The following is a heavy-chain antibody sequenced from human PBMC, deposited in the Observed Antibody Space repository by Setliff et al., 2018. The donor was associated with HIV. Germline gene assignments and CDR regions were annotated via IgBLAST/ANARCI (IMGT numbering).Heavy chain of an antibody. D-gene: IGHD5-12*01. CDR1: GGSISSGNYY. J-gene: IGHJ6*03. V-gene: IGHV4-61*02. CDR3: ARHRDPPGTRWIFYYYYMDL. CDR2: IYSSGNT. Sequence: SETLSLTCTVSGGSISSGNYYWGWIRQPAGKGLEWIGRIYSSGNTNYNPSLKSRVTISADTSKNHVCLRLSSVTAADTGVYYCARHRDPPGTRWIFYYYYMDLWGEGTTVTVSS.